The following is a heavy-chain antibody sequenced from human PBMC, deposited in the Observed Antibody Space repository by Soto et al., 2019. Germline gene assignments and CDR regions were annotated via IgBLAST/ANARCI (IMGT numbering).Heavy chain of an antibody. D-gene: IGHD6-19*01. Sequence: QVQLVESGGGVVQPGRSLRLSCAASGFTFSNYGMHCVRQAPGKGLEWVAVISYDGPNKYYADSVKGRFTISRDNSKNTLYLQMSNLRAEDTAVYYCAKARGRGDGWYYFDYWGQGTLVTVSS. CDR3: AKARGRGDGWYYFDY. CDR1: GFTFSNYG. V-gene: IGHV3-30*18. CDR2: ISYDGPNK. J-gene: IGHJ4*02.